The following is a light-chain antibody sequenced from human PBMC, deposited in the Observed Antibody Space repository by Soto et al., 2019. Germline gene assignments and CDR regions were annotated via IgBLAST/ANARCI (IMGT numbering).Light chain of an antibody. CDR2: EVS. V-gene: IGLV2-14*01. Sequence: QSALTQPASVSGSPGQSITISCTGTSSDIGAYNYVSWCQQHPGKAPKLMIYEVSHRPSGVSNRFSGSKSGNTASLTISGLQADDEAGYYCSSYTSIRTLVFGGGTKVTVL. CDR1: SSDIGAYNY. CDR3: SSYTSIRTLV. J-gene: IGLJ3*02.